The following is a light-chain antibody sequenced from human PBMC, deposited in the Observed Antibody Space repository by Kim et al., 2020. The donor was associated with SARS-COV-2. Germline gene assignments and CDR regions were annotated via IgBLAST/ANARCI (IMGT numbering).Light chain of an antibody. CDR1: QSVSSY. J-gene: IGKJ2*01. CDR3: QQRTNYA. Sequence: EIVLTQSPATLSLSPVERATLSCRASQSVSSYLAWYQHKPGQAPRLLIYDASNRATDIPARFSGSGSGTDFTLTISSLEPEDFAVYYCQQRTNYAFGQGTKLEI. CDR2: DAS. V-gene: IGKV3-11*01.